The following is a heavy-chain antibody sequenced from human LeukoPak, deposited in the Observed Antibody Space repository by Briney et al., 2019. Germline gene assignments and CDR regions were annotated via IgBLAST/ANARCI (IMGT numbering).Heavy chain of an antibody. V-gene: IGHV1-24*01. Sequence: ASVKVSCKVSGYTLTELSMHWVRQAPGKGLEWMGGFDPEDGETIYAQKLQGRVTMTEDTSTDTAYMELSSLRSEDTAVYYCATARYYYDSSGYYFPPDFDYWGQGTLVTVSS. J-gene: IGHJ4*02. CDR2: FDPEDGET. CDR3: ATARYYYDSSGYYFPPDFDY. CDR1: GYTLTELS. D-gene: IGHD3-22*01.